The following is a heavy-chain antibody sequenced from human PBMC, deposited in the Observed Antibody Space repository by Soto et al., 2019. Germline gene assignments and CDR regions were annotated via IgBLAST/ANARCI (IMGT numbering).Heavy chain of an antibody. V-gene: IGHV3-23*01. Sequence: EVHLLDSGGGLVQPGGSLRLSCAASGFTFSNYAMSWVRQAPGKGLEWVSGVGGSGDSTYYADSVKGRFTISRDNSKDTLYLQRNSLRAEDTAVYYCAKSPLGYCSGGSCYPPHYFDYWGQGTLVTVSS. CDR2: VGGSGDST. D-gene: IGHD2-15*01. CDR3: AKSPLGYCSGGSCYPPHYFDY. J-gene: IGHJ4*02. CDR1: GFTFSNYA.